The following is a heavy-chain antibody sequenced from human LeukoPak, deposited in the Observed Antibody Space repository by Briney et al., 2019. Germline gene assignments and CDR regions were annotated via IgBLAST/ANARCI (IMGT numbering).Heavy chain of an antibody. V-gene: IGHV4-59*01. D-gene: IGHD2-21*01. J-gene: IGHJ6*02. Sequence: TSETLSLTCTVSGNSISSYYWNWIRQPPGKGLEWIGYIDYTGSSNYNPSLKSRVSISVDTSKNQLSLKLSSVTAADTAVYYCARRVSAFFYGMDVWGQGTMVTVSS. CDR2: IDYTGSS. CDR1: GNSISSYY. CDR3: ARRVSAFFYGMDV.